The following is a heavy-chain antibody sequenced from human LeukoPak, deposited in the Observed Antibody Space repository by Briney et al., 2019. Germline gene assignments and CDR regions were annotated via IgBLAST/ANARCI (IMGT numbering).Heavy chain of an antibody. Sequence: PSETLSLTCTVSGRSISSYYWSWIRQPPGKGLEWIGYIYYSGSTNQNPSLKSPVTISVDTSKNQFSLKLSSVTAADTAVYYCARLGSTVVWDYYYGMDVWGQGTTVTVSS. D-gene: IGHD4-23*01. CDR1: GRSISSYY. CDR2: IYYSGST. J-gene: IGHJ6*02. CDR3: ARLGSTVVWDYYYGMDV. V-gene: IGHV4-59*08.